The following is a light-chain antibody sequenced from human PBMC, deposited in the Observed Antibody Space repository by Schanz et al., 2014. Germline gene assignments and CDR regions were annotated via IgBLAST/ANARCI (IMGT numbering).Light chain of an antibody. CDR3: SSYAGSNFVV. CDR2: RTN. V-gene: IGLV1-47*01. CDR1: SSNIGSNY. J-gene: IGLJ2*01. Sequence: QSVLTQPPSASGTPGQRVTISCSGSSSNIGSNYVFWYQQLPGTAPKVLIYRTNQRPSGVPDRFSGSKSGNTASLTVSGLQAEDEADYYCSSYAGSNFVVFGGGTKLTVL.